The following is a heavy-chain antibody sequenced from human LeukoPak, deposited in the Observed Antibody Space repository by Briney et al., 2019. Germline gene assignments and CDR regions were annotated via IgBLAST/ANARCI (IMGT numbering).Heavy chain of an antibody. CDR1: GGSFSGYY. Sequence: SETLSLTCAVYGGSFSGYYWSWIRQPPGKGLEWIGEINHSGSTNYNPSLESRVTISVDTSKNQFSLKLSSVTAADTAVYYCARGYTIFGVVIRYYYYMDVWGKGTTVTVSS. V-gene: IGHV4-34*01. D-gene: IGHD3-3*01. J-gene: IGHJ6*03. CDR2: INHSGST. CDR3: ARGYTIFGVVIRYYYYMDV.